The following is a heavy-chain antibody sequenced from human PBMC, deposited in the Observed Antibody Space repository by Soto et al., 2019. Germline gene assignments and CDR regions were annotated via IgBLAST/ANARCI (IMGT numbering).Heavy chain of an antibody. CDR3: ARYSSGWNNWFDP. D-gene: IGHD6-19*01. CDR2: IYHSGST. J-gene: IGHJ5*02. V-gene: IGHV4-59*01. Sequence: PSETLSLTCTVSGGSINSYYWSWIRQPPGKGLEWIGYIYHSGSTNYNPSLKSPVTISIDTSKNQFSLKLSSVTAADTAVYYCARYSSGWNNWFDPWGQGTLVTVSS. CDR1: GGSINSYY.